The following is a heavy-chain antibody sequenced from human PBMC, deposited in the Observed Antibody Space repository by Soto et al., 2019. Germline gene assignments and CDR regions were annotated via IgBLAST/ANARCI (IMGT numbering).Heavy chain of an antibody. J-gene: IGHJ3*02. CDR1: GCTYTSYY. V-gene: IGHV1-46*01. Sequence: GASVKIACKASGCTYTSYYMHWVRQAPGQGLEWMGIINPSGDSTSYAQKFQGRATMTRDTSTSTVYMELSSLRSEDTAVYYCAITSVTNGSFDIWGQGTMVTVSS. CDR2: INPSGDST. CDR3: AITSVTNGSFDI. D-gene: IGHD4-17*01.